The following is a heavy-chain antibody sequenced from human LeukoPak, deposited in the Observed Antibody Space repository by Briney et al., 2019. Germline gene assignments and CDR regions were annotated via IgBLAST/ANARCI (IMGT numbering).Heavy chain of an antibody. J-gene: IGHJ4*02. V-gene: IGHV3-66*01. CDR3: ARGATNMAYFDC. CDR1: GFTVSSNY. D-gene: IGHD2/OR15-2a*01. Sequence: GGSLRLSCAASGFTVSSNYMSWVRQAPGKGLEWVSVIYSGGSTYYADSVKGRFTISRDNSKNTLYLQMNSLRAEDTAVYYCARGATNMAYFDCWGQGTLVTVSS. CDR2: IYSGGST.